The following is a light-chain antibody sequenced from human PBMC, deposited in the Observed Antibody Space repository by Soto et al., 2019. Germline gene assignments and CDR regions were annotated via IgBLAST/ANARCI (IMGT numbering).Light chain of an antibody. J-gene: IGLJ2*01. CDR3: SSYTSSNSLV. V-gene: IGLV2-14*01. CDR1: SSDIGTYIY. Sequence: QSVLTQPASVSGSPGQSITISCTGTSSDIGTYIYVSWYQQHPGKAPKLLIYEVGNRPSGVSNLFPGSNSGNTASLTISGLQAEDEADYYCSSYTSSNSLVFGGGTKLTVL. CDR2: EVG.